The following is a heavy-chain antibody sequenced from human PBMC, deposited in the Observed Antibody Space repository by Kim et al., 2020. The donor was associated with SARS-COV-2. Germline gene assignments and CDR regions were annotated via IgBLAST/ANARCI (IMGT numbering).Heavy chain of an antibody. CDR2: IYYSGST. CDR1: GGSISSSSYY. D-gene: IGHD1-26*01. CDR3: ARRATSDY. Sequence: SETLSLTCTVSGGSISSSSYYWGWIRQPPGKGLEWIGSIYYSGSTYYNPSLKSRVTISVDTSKNQFSLKLSSVTAADTAVYYCARRATSDYWGQGTLVTVSS. J-gene: IGHJ4*02. V-gene: IGHV4-39*01.